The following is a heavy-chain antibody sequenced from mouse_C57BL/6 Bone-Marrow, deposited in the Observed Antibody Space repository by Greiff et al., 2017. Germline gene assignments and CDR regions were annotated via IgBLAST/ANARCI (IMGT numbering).Heavy chain of an antibody. CDR1: GFNIKDDY. CDR3: TTAMLTTHYFDY. V-gene: IGHV14-4*01. D-gene: IGHD2-2*01. J-gene: IGHJ2*01. CDR2: IDPENGDT. Sequence: VQLQQSGAELVRPGPPVKLSCTASGFNIKDDYMHWVKQRPEQGLECIGWIDPENGDTEYASKFQGKATITADTSSNTAYLQLSSLTSEDTAVYYCTTAMLTTHYFDYWGKGTTLTVSS.